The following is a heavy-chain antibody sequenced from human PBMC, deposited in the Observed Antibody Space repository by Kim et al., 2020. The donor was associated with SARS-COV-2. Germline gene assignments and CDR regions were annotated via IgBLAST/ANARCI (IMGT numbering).Heavy chain of an antibody. CDR1: GFTFSSYD. V-gene: IGHV3-13*04. D-gene: IGHD3-10*01. CDR3: ARAGYGSGSYWGYYYYGM. CDR2: IGTSGDT. Sequence: GGSLRLSCAASGFTFSSYDMHWVRQATGNGLVWVSAIGTSGDTYYPGSVKGRFTISREHAKNSLYIQMNSLRAGDTAVYYCARAGYGSGSYWGYYYYGM. J-gene: IGHJ6*01.